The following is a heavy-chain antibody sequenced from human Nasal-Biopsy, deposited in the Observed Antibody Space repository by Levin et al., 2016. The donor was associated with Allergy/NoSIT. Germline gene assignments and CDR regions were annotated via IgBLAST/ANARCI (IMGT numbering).Heavy chain of an antibody. CDR3: ARGLRGAMDV. D-gene: IGHD2-15*01. Sequence: GESLKISCAASGFTFTTYWINWVRQAPGKGLEWVAGINQDGGGKYYVDSVRGRFTVSRDNAKSSGYLQMNSLRADDTAVYYCARGLRGAMDVWGQGTTVTVSS. CDR2: INQDGGGK. J-gene: IGHJ6*02. V-gene: IGHV3-7*05. CDR1: GFTFTTYW.